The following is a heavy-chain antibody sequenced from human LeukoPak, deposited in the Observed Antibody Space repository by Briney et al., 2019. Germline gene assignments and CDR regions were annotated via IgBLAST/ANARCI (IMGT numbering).Heavy chain of an antibody. CDR1: GFTFSSYG. J-gene: IGHJ5*02. CDR3: AKVRVRLNNWFDP. Sequence: GGSLRLSCAASGFTFSSYGMHWVRQAPGKGLEWVAFIRYDGSNKYYADPVKGRFTISRDNSKNTLYLQMNSLRAEDTAVYYCAKVRVRLNNWFDPWGQGTLVTVSS. CDR2: IRYDGSNK. V-gene: IGHV3-30*02. D-gene: IGHD2-8*01.